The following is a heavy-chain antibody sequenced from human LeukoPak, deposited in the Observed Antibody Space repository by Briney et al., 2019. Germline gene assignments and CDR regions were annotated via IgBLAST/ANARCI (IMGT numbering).Heavy chain of an antibody. CDR3: ARDRSRAFDI. CDR1: GFTFSSYA. CDR2: IAYDGSNK. J-gene: IGHJ3*02. Sequence: GRSLRLSCAASGFTFSSYAMHWVRQAPGKGLERVAVIAYDGSNKYYADSVKGRFTISRDNSKNTLYLQMNSLRAEDTAVYYCARDRSRAFDIWGQGTMVTVSS. V-gene: IGHV3-30-3*01.